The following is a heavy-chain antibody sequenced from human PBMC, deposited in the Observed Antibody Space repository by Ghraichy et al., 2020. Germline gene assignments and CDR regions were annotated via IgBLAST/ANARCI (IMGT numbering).Heavy chain of an antibody. CDR2: ISSSGSTI. CDR3: ARDPRTTQGYYYYYGMDV. J-gene: IGHJ6*02. V-gene: IGHV3-48*03. D-gene: IGHD4-17*01. Sequence: GGSLRLSCAASGFTFSSYEMNWVRQAPGKGLEWVSYISSSGSTIYYADSVKGRFTISRDNAENSLYLQMNSLRAEDTAVYYCARDPRTTQGYYYYYGMDVWGQGTTVTVSS. CDR1: GFTFSSYE.